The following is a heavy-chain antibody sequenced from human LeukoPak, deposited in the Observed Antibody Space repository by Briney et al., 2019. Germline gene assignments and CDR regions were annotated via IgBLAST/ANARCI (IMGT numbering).Heavy chain of an antibody. V-gene: IGHV4-59*08. J-gene: IGHJ5*02. CDR3: ARRGYSYGSLGIDL. CDR1: GGSISSYY. D-gene: IGHD5-18*01. CDR2: IYYSGST. Sequence: SETLSLTCTVSGGSISSYYWSWIRQPPGKGLEWIGYIYYSGSTNYNPSLKSRVTITVDTSKNQFSLQLSSVTAADTAVYYCARRGYSYGSLGIDLWGQGILVTVSS.